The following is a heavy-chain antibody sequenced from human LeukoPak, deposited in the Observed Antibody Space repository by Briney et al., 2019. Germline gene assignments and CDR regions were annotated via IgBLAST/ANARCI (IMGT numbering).Heavy chain of an antibody. Sequence: GGALRLSREGSRYSFYIYAMTWVPQAPGKGLEWVSSINGGGDITYYAESVKGRFTVSRDNSKNTLFLQMNSLRAEDTAVFYCAKRYGDSTGWFFDFWGQGSLVTVSS. J-gene: IGHJ4*02. CDR2: INGGGDIT. CDR3: AKRYGDSTGWFFDF. D-gene: IGHD6-13*01. V-gene: IGHV3-23*01. CDR1: RYSFYIYA.